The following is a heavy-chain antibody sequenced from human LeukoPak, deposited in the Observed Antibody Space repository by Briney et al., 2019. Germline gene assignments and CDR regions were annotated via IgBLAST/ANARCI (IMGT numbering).Heavy chain of an antibody. CDR1: GFTFDDYA. CDR2: ISWNSGSI. J-gene: IGHJ3*02. CDR3: AKDISPPYDILTGPLGAFDI. D-gene: IGHD3-9*01. V-gene: IGHV3-9*01. Sequence: SLRLSCAASGFTFDDYAMHWVRQAPGKGLEWVSGISWNSGSIGYADSVKGRFTISRDNAKNSLYLQMNSLRAEDTALYYCAKDISPPYDILTGPLGAFDIWGQGTMVTVSS.